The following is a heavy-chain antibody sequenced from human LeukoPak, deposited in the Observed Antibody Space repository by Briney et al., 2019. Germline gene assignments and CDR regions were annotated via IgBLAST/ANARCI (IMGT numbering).Heavy chain of an antibody. D-gene: IGHD4-17*01. V-gene: IGHV3-11*01. CDR1: GVTFNDYY. CDR3: ARDTVYGDYYFAS. Sequence: GGSLRLSCAASGVTFNDYYMSWIRETPGKGLEGVSDMSGSGGFTTFYADSVKGRFTISRDDARALLFLQMHHLTPEGTAVYFCARDTVYGDYYFASWGQGTLVTVSA. J-gene: IGHJ4*02. CDR2: MSGSGGFTT.